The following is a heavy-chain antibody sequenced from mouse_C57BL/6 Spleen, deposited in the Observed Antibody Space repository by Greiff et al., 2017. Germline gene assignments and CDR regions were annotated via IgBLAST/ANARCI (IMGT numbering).Heavy chain of an antibody. J-gene: IGHJ2*01. Sequence: VQVVESGAELVRPGASVTLSCKASGYTFTDYEMHWVKQTPVHGLEWIGAIDPETGGTAYNQKFKGKAILTADKSSSTAYMELRSLTSGDSAVYYCTRFPITTVVGRDYWGQGTTLTVSS. CDR3: TRFPITTVVGRDY. CDR2: IDPETGGT. V-gene: IGHV1-15*01. CDR1: GYTFTDYE. D-gene: IGHD1-1*01.